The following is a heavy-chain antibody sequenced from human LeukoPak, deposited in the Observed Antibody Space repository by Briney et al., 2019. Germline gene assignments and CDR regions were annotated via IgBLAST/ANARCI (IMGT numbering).Heavy chain of an antibody. CDR1: GGSISSGGYN. D-gene: IGHD1-26*01. J-gene: IGHJ4*02. V-gene: IGHV4-31*03. CDR3: ASGIVGATRSPPRFDY. Sequence: PSETLSLTCTVSGGSISSGGYNWSWIRQHPGKGLECIGYIYYSGSTYYNPSLKSRVTISVDTSKNQFSLKLSSVTAADTAVYYCASGIVGATRSPPRFDYWGQGTLVTVSS. CDR2: IYYSGST.